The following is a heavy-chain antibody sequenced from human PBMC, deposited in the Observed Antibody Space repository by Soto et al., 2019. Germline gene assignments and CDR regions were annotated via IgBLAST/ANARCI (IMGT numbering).Heavy chain of an antibody. CDR1: GYTFTGYY. Sequence: QVQLVQSGAEVKKPGASVKVSCKASGYTFTGYYVHWVRQAPGQGLEWMGWINPNSGATNYAQRFQGRVTMTRDTSISTAYMDLSSLRSDDTAVYYCAKEYSSIAARPYYFDYWGQGTLVTVSS. CDR2: INPNSGAT. D-gene: IGHD6-6*01. CDR3: AKEYSSIAARPYYFDY. J-gene: IGHJ4*02. V-gene: IGHV1-2*02.